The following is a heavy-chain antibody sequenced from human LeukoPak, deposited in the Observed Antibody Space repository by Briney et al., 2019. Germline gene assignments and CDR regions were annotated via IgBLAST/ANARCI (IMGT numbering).Heavy chain of an antibody. J-gene: IGHJ3*02. CDR2: ISYDGSNK. D-gene: IGHD4-17*01. Sequence: GRSLRLSCAASGFTFSSYAMHWVRQAPGKGLEWVAVISYDGSNKYYADSVKGRFTISRDNSKNTLYLQMNSLRAEDTAVYYCARDNAGCGDPRANAFDIWGQGTMVTVSS. CDR1: GFTFSSYA. CDR3: ARDNAGCGDPRANAFDI. V-gene: IGHV3-30*04.